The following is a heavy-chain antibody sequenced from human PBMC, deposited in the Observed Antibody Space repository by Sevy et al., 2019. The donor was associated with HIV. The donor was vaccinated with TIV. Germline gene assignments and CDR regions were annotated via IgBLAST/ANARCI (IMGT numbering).Heavy chain of an antibody. J-gene: IGHJ5*02. V-gene: IGHV4-31*03. CDR1: GGSISSGGYY. CDR3: ARDANDSSGYYSGMESGWFDP. Sequence: SETLSLTCTVSGGSISSGGYYWSWIRQHPGKGLEWIGYIYYSGSTYYNPSLKSRVTISVDTSKNQFSLKLSSVTAADTAVYYCARDANDSSGYYSGMESGWFDPWGQGTLVTVSS. CDR2: IYYSGST. D-gene: IGHD3-22*01.